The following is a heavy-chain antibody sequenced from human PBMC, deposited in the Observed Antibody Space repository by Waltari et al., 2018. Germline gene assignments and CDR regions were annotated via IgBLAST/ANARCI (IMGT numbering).Heavy chain of an antibody. D-gene: IGHD3-9*01. CDR3: AKDLTLYGLQNDAFDI. Sequence: QLQLQESGPGLVKPSETLSLTCTVSGGSISTNGHYWGWIRQPPGKGLEWIGSTHFTGSTYYSPSLKNRITVSVDTSKNEFSLKLSFLTAADTAVYYCAKDLTLYGLQNDAFDIWGQGTMVTVSS. CDR1: GGSISTNGHY. CDR2: THFTGST. J-gene: IGHJ3*02. V-gene: IGHV4-39*02.